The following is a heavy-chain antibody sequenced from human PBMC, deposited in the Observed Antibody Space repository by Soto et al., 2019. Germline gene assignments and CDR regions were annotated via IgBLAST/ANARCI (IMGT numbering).Heavy chain of an antibody. J-gene: IGHJ6*02. V-gene: IGHV4-39*02. CDR2: MYFSGFYSGST. Sequence: ETLSLTCTVSGGSMSSSSYYWGWIRQPPGKGLEWIANMYFSGFYSGSTSYNPSLKSRVTISVDTSKNQFSLQVSSVTAADTAVYYCARDNAGYCSSTSCRKPYYYYGMDVWGQGTTVTVSS. D-gene: IGHD2-2*01. CDR1: GGSMSSSSYY. CDR3: ARDNAGYCSSTSCRKPYYYYGMDV.